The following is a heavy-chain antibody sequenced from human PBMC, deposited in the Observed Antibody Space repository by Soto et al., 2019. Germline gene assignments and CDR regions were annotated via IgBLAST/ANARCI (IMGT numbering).Heavy chain of an antibody. J-gene: IGHJ4*02. CDR1: GGTFSSYA. CDR3: AREPYYYDSSGYFPFDY. D-gene: IGHD3-22*01. V-gene: IGHV1-69*13. CDR2: IIPIFGTA. Sequence: SVKVSCKASGGTFSSYAISWVRQAPGQGLEWMGGIIPIFGTANHAQKFQGRVTITADESTSTAYMELSSLRSEDTAVYYCAREPYYYDSSGYFPFDYWGQGTLVTVSS.